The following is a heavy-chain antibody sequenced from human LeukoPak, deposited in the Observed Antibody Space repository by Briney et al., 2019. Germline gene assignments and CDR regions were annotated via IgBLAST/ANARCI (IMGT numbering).Heavy chain of an antibody. CDR2: ISGSGGST. CDR1: GFTFSSYG. V-gene: IGHV3-23*01. D-gene: IGHD2-8*01. CDR3: ARDRPLGYCTNGVCPSRAFDI. J-gene: IGHJ3*02. Sequence: GGSLRLSCAASGFTFSSYGMSWVRQAPGKGLEWVSAISGSGGSTYYADSVKGRFTISRDNSKNTLYLQMNSLRAEDTAVYYCARDRPLGYCTNGVCPSRAFDIWGQGTMVTVSS.